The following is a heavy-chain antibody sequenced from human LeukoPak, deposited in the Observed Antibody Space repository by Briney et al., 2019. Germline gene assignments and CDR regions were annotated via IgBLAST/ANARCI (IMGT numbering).Heavy chain of an antibody. J-gene: IGHJ4*02. Sequence: PSETLSLTCSISRDYIRHIDYYWVWIRQPPGRGLEWIGNVYKTGTTSYSPSLSSRVAMSIDTSKSQFSLRVTSVTAADTAVYYCARLIVGCTDGVCYKGHLYWGQGTLVTVFS. V-gene: IGHV4-39*07. CDR2: VYKTGTT. D-gene: IGHD2-8*01. CDR3: ARLIVGCTDGVCYKGHLY. CDR1: RDYIRHIDYY.